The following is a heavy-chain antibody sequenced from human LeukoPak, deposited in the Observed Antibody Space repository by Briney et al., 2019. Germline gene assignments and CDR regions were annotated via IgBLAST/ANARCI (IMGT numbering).Heavy chain of an antibody. D-gene: IGHD6-13*01. J-gene: IGHJ4*02. Sequence: GGSLRLSCAASGFPFSNYWMHWVRQAPGKGLVWVSRVNSDGSTTNYADSVKGPFTTSRDNAETTLYMRMNSLRHEDTAVYYCARGYYSRSRFDSWGQGTLVTVSS. V-gene: IGHV3-74*01. CDR3: ARGYYSRSRFDS. CDR2: VNSDGSTT. CDR1: GFPFSNYW.